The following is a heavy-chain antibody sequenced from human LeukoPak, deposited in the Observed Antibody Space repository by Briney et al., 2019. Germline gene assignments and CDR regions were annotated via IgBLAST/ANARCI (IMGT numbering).Heavy chain of an antibody. D-gene: IGHD6-13*01. Sequence: SETLSLTCTVSGGSISSYYWSWIRQPPGKGLERMGYIYYSGSTNYNPSLKSRVTISVDTSKNQFSLKLSSVTAADTAVYYCARDNGGMGAFDIWGQGTMVTVSS. J-gene: IGHJ3*02. CDR2: IYYSGST. CDR3: ARDNGGMGAFDI. CDR1: GGSISSYY. V-gene: IGHV4-59*01.